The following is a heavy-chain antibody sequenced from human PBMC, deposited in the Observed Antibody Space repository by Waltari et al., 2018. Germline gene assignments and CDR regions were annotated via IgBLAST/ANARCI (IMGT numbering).Heavy chain of an antibody. D-gene: IGHD3-16*02. CDR2: IWYDGSGK. Sequence: QVQLVESGGGVVQPGRSLRLSCSAFGFRFSSYGIHWVRQAPGKGLEWVAVIWYDGSGKYYVDSVRGRFTISRDNSKNTAYLQMNSLRVEDTAVYYCARDYPDMDVWGKGTTVIVSS. J-gene: IGHJ6*03. CDR1: GFRFSSYG. CDR3: ARDYPDMDV. V-gene: IGHV3-33*01.